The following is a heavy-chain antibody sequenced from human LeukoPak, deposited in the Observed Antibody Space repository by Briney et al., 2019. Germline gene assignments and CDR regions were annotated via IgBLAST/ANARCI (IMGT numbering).Heavy chain of an antibody. Sequence: ASVKVSCKASGYTFTSYGISWVRQAPGQGLEWMGWISAYNGNTNYAQKLQGRVTMTTDTSTSTAYMELRSLRSDDTAVYYCARDLVNIDTTMGLDYWGQGTLVTVSS. CDR2: ISAYNGNT. CDR1: GYTFTSYG. CDR3: ARDLVNIDTTMGLDY. V-gene: IGHV1-18*01. J-gene: IGHJ4*02. D-gene: IGHD5-18*01.